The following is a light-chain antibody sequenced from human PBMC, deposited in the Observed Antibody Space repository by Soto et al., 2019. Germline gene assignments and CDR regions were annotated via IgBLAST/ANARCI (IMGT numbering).Light chain of an antibody. J-gene: IGLJ2*01. CDR3: SSYTSSSTLV. CDR1: SSDVGGYNY. V-gene: IGLV2-14*01. Sequence: QSALTQPASVSGSPGQSITISCTGTSSDVGGYNYVSWYQQYPGKAPKLMIYDVSDRPSGVSNRFSGSKSGNTASLTISGLQAEDEDDYYCSSYTSSSTLVFGGGTKVTVL. CDR2: DVS.